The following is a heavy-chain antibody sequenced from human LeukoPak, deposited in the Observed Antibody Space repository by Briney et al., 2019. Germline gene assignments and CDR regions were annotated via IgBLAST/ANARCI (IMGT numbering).Heavy chain of an antibody. Sequence: GGSLRLSCAASGFTFSSYAMSWVRPAPGKGLEWVSATSGRGGSTYYADSGKGRFTISRDNSKNTLYLQMNSLRAADTAVYYCAKGRKQLVTYYFDYWGQGTLVTVSS. D-gene: IGHD6-6*01. J-gene: IGHJ4*02. CDR2: TSGRGGST. V-gene: IGHV3-23*01. CDR3: AKGRKQLVTYYFDY. CDR1: GFTFSSYA.